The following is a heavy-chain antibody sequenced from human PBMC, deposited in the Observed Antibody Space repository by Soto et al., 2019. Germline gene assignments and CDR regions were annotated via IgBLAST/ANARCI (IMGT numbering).Heavy chain of an antibody. CDR2: INAGNGNT. Sequence: ASVKVSCKASGYTFTSYAMHWVRQAPGQRLEWMGWINAGNGNTKYSQKFQGRVTITRDTSASTAYMELSSLGSEDTAVYYCARSDQSYGSGSYYSAVNFDYWGQGTLVTVSS. J-gene: IGHJ4*02. CDR3: ARSDQSYGSGSYYSAVNFDY. CDR1: GYTFTSYA. D-gene: IGHD3-10*01. V-gene: IGHV1-3*01.